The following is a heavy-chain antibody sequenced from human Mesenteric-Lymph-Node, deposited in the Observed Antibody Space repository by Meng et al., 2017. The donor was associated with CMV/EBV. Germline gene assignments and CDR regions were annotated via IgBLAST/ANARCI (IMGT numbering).Heavy chain of an antibody. CDR2: IYYSGNT. V-gene: IGHV4-59*01. J-gene: IGHJ6*02. D-gene: IGHD4-11*01. Sequence: SETLSLTCTVSGGSISSYYWSWIRRPPGKGLEWIGYIYYSGNTNYNPSLKSRVTMSLDMSDNQFSLKLRSVTAADTAVYYCATYDYSNSYYYGLDVWGQGTTVTVSS. CDR3: ATYDYSNSYYYGLDV. CDR1: GGSISSYY.